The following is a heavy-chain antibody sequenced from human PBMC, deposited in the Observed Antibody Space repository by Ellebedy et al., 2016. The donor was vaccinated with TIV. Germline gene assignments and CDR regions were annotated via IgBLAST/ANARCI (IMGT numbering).Heavy chain of an antibody. V-gene: IGHV3-74*01. D-gene: IGHD3-10*01. CDR2: IITDGTTT. CDR3: VRSFGRVFDP. Sequence: GESLKIPXVASGFPFSNYWMHWVRQVPGKGLMWVSRIITDGTTTRYADSVKGRFTISRDNAKNTVFLQMKSLTAEDTAVYYCVRSFGRVFDPWGQGTLVTVSS. CDR1: GFPFSNYW. J-gene: IGHJ5*02.